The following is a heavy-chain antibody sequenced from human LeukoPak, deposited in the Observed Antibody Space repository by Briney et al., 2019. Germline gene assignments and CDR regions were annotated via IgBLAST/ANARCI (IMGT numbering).Heavy chain of an antibody. D-gene: IGHD5-12*01. Sequence: PSETLSLTCIVSGGSISSSSYYWGWIRQPPGKGLEWIGSIYNSGSTYYNPSLKSRVTISVDTSKNQFSLKLSSVTAADTAMYYCARDSGYDAGLNFDYWGQGTLVTVSS. CDR3: ARDSGYDAGLNFDY. CDR2: IYNSGST. CDR1: GGSISSSSYY. J-gene: IGHJ4*02. V-gene: IGHV4-39*07.